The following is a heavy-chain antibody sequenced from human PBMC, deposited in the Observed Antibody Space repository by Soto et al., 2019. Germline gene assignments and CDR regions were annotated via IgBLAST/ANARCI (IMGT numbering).Heavy chain of an antibody. Sequence: EMQLLESEGGLVQPGGSLRLSCVVSGFSISTYGVTWVRQAPGKGLEWVCGVSGGSGVTHYTDSVKGRFTISGDDSKNTVYLQMHSLRGEDTAVYYCTTWNGYGDLWGQGTLVTVSS. D-gene: IGHD1-1*01. CDR2: VSGGSGVT. CDR1: GFSISTYG. J-gene: IGHJ5*02. CDR3: TTWNGYGDL. V-gene: IGHV3-23*01.